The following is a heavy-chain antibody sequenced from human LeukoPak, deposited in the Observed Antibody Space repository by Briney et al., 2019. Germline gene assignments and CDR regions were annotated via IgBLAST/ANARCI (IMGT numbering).Heavy chain of an antibody. Sequence: PGRSLRLSCAASGFTFDDYAMHWVRQAPGKGLEWVSGISWNSGSIGYADSVKGQFTISRDNAKNSLYLQMNSLRAEDTAVYYCAKGPRQWLAHFDYWGQGTLVTVSS. J-gene: IGHJ4*02. D-gene: IGHD6-19*01. CDR2: ISWNSGSI. CDR1: GFTFDDYA. CDR3: AKGPRQWLAHFDY. V-gene: IGHV3-9*01.